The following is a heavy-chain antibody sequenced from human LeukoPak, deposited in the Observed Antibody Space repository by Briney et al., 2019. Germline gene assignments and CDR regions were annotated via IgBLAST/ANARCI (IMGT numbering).Heavy chain of an antibody. Sequence: SETLSLTCTVSGGSTSSYYYNWVRQPPGKGLEWIAYISDSGTTNYNPSLKSRVTISVDTSKTQFSLRLSSVTAADTAVYFCARQSISYDPFDIWGQGTMVTVSS. J-gene: IGHJ3*02. D-gene: IGHD3-3*02. V-gene: IGHV4-59*08. CDR2: ISDSGTT. CDR3: ARQSISYDPFDI. CDR1: GGSTSSYY.